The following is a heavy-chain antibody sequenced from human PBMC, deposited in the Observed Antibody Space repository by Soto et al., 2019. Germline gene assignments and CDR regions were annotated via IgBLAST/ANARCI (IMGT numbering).Heavy chain of an antibody. CDR2: IYPGDSET. J-gene: IGHJ5*02. Sequence: GESLKISCKGSGYIFTSYWIGWVRQMPGKGLELMGIIYPGDSETRYSPSFQGKVTISAEKSISTAYLQWSSLKDSETAMYYCARLNRYCSGGSCWVNWFDPWGQGTLVTVSS. D-gene: IGHD2-15*01. CDR1: GYIFTSYW. V-gene: IGHV5-51*01. CDR3: ARLNRYCSGGSCWVNWFDP.